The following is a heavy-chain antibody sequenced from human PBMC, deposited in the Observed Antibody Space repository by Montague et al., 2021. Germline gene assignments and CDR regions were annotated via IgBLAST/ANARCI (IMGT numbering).Heavy chain of an antibody. V-gene: IGHV4-34*01. Sequence: SETLSLTCAVYGGSLSGYIWNWIRQPAGRDLEWIGQISHTGSTSYNPSLKSRVTMSVDTSENHVSLRLSSVTAADTAVYYCTRGEVAVTGIDYWGQGALVTVSS. CDR2: ISHTGST. D-gene: IGHD6-19*01. CDR3: TRGEVAVTGIDY. J-gene: IGHJ4*02. CDR1: GGSLSGYI.